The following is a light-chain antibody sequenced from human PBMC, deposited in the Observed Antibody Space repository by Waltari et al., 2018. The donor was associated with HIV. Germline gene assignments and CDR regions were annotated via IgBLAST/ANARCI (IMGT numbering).Light chain of an antibody. CDR1: GSNIGHNA. V-gene: IGLV1-44*01. CDR3: AVWNDKLNNSVVSGGSVA. J-gene: IGLJ2*01. Sequence: QSVVTQPPSASGTPGQTVIISCSGSGSNIGHNAVNWYQQFPGAAPRRLIHSDNQRPSGCPDRFSGSKYGTSASLAISDLQSDDEADYYCAVWNDKLNNSVVSGGSVAFGGGTKLTVL. CDR2: SDN.